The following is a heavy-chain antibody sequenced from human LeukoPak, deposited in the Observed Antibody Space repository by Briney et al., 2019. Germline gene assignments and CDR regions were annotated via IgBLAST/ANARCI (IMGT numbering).Heavy chain of an antibody. CDR3: ARGGRYRGTTRCHVEYFQR. D-gene: IGHD2-2*01. J-gene: IGHJ1*01. CDR2: VYYSGST. Sequence: SETLSLTCTVSGGSISDYYWSWIPQTPEKGLEWIGYVYYSGSTNYNPYLKSRATISVDTSKSQISLMLTSVAAEDTAIYYCARGGRYRGTTRCHVEYFQRWVQGSLVTVSS. CDR1: GGSISDYY. V-gene: IGHV4-59*01.